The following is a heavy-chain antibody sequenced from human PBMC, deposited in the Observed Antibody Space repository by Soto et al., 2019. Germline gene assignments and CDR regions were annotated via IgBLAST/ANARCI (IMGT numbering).Heavy chain of an antibody. CDR1: GGTFSSYA. D-gene: IGHD3-10*01. CDR3: AREGRYGSGSYRDY. Sequence: QVQLVQSGAEVKKPGSSVKVSCKASGGTFSSYAISWVRQAPGQGLEWMGGIIPIFGTANYAQKFQGRVTITADESTSTAYMELSSLRSEDTAVYYCAREGRYGSGSYRDYWGQGTLVTVSS. CDR2: IIPIFGTA. J-gene: IGHJ4*02. V-gene: IGHV1-69*01.